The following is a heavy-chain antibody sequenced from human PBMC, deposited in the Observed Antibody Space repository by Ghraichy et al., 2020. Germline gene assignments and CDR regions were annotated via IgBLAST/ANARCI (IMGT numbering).Heavy chain of an antibody. Sequence: SETPSLTCTVAGDSISSNNYYWGWIRQPPGKGLEWIGSLHFSGRTYHNPSLRSRVTISVDTSKNQFSLKLRSVTAADTAVYYCARHRRVRWGIGVRAFDYWGQGTLVTVSS. J-gene: IGHJ4*02. V-gene: IGHV4-39*01. CDR2: LHFSGRT. CDR1: GDSISSNNYY. CDR3: ARHRRVRWGIGVRAFDY. D-gene: IGHD6-19*01.